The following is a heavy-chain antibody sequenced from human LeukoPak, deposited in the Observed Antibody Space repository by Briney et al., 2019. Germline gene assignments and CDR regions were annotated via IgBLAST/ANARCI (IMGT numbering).Heavy chain of an antibody. V-gene: IGHV1-69*06. CDR1: GGTFSSYA. CDR3: ARAPSIQGSELDY. CDR2: IIPIFGTA. D-gene: IGHD1-26*01. Sequence: ASVTVSCKASGGTFSSYAISWVRQAPGQGLEWMGGIIPIFGTANYAQKFQGRVTITADKSTSTAYMELSSLRSEDTAVYYCARAPSIQGSELDYWGQGTLVTVSS. J-gene: IGHJ4*02.